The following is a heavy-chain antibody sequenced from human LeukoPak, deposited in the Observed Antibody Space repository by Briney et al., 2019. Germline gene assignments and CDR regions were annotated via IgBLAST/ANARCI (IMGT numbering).Heavy chain of an antibody. Sequence: GGSLRLSCAASGFTFSTYAMTWVRQAPGKGLEWVSGISGSGGSAYYADSVKGRFTISRDNAKNSLYLQMNSLRAEDTAVYYCARGQWRGDYWGQGTLVTVSS. D-gene: IGHD6-19*01. CDR2: ISGSGGSA. CDR3: ARGQWRGDY. J-gene: IGHJ4*02. CDR1: GFTFSTYA. V-gene: IGHV3-48*04.